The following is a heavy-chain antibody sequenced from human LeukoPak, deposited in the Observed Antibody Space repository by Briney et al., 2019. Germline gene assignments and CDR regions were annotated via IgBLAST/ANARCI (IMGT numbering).Heavy chain of an antibody. D-gene: IGHD4-23*01. Sequence: SVKVSCKASGGTFSSYAISWVRQAPGQGLEWMGRIIPILGIANYAQKFQGRVTITADKSTSTAYMELSSLRSEDTAVYYCARDNSPWGAFDIWGQGTMVTVSS. J-gene: IGHJ3*02. CDR3: ARDNSPWGAFDI. CDR1: GGTFSSYA. V-gene: IGHV1-69*04. CDR2: IIPILGIA.